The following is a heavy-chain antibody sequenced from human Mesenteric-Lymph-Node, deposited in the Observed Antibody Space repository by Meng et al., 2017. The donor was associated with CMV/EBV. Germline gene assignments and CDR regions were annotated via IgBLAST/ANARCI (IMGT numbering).Heavy chain of an antibody. Sequence: GESLKISCAASGFTFSIYRMSWVRQAPGKGLEWVSSISSSSSDIYYADSVKGRFTISRDNAKNSLYLQMNSLRAEDTAVYFCARELTTDFWSGPSTKNYYFGMDVWGQGTTVTVSS. CDR2: ISSSSSDI. D-gene: IGHD3-3*01. V-gene: IGHV3-21*01. J-gene: IGHJ6*02. CDR3: ARELTTDFWSGPSTKNYYFGMDV. CDR1: GFTFSIYR.